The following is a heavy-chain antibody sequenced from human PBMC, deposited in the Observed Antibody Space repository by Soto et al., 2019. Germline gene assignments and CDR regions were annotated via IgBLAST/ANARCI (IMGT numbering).Heavy chain of an antibody. D-gene: IGHD3-22*01. Sequence: QVQLVESGGGVVQPGRSLRLSCAASGFTFSSYGMHWVRQAPGKGLAWVAVISYDGSNKYYADSVKGRFTISRDNSKNTLYLQMNSLRAEDTAVYYCAKDRAYYDSSGSLDYWGQGTLVTVSS. J-gene: IGHJ4*02. CDR2: ISYDGSNK. CDR3: AKDRAYYDSSGSLDY. CDR1: GFTFSSYG. V-gene: IGHV3-30*18.